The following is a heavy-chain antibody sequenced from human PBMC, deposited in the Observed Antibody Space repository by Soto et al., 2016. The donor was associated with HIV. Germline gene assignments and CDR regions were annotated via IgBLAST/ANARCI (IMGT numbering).Heavy chain of an antibody. CDR3: ATFLIVGATPDAFDI. D-gene: IGHD1-26*01. CDR1: GGTFSSYA. V-gene: IGHV1-69*12. CDR2: IIPIFGTA. J-gene: IGHJ3*02. Sequence: QVQLVRSGAAVKKPGSSMKVSCKASGGTFSSYAISWVRQAPGQGLEWMGGIIPIFGTANYAQKFQGRVTITADESTSTAYMDLSSLRSEDTAVYYCATFLIVGATPDAFDIWGQGTMVTVSS.